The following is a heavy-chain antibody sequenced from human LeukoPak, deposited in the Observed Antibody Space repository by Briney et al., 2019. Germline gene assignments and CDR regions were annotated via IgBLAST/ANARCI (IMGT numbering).Heavy chain of an antibody. V-gene: IGHV4-4*02. CDR3: ARGEFYDIYNWFDP. Sequence: SETLSLTCGVSGGSITTTNFWSWVRQPPGGGLEWIGEISLRGRTQYNPSLKSRVTISVDTSKNQFSLKLNSVTAADTAAYFCARGEFYDIYNWFDPWGQGTLVTVSS. J-gene: IGHJ5*02. CDR2: ISLRGRT. D-gene: IGHD3-9*01. CDR1: GGSITTTNF.